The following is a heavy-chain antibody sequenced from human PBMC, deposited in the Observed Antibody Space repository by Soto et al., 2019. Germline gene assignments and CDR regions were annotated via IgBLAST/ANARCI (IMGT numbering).Heavy chain of an antibody. CDR2: ISAYNGKT. Sequence: QVQLVQSGAEVKKPGASVKVSCKASGYTFSNYGISWVRQAPGQGLEWMGWISAYNGKTYDAERLQGRVTIPTDTSTSTAYMELRSLRSDDTAVYYCAREANCGSDCYSPAEYSQHWGQGTLVTVSS. D-gene: IGHD2-21*02. CDR1: GYTFSNYG. J-gene: IGHJ1*01. CDR3: AREANCGSDCYSPAEYSQH. V-gene: IGHV1-18*04.